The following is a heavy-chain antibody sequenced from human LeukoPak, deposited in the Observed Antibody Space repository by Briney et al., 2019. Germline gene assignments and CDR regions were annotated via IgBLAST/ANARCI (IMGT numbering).Heavy chain of an antibody. CDR3: ASEITYYYDSSGQLSLDAFDT. CDR1: GFTFSSYS. J-gene: IGHJ3*02. CDR2: ISSSSSYI. D-gene: IGHD3-22*01. V-gene: IGHV3-21*01. Sequence: GGSLRLSCAASGFTFSSYSMNWVRQAPGRGLEWVSSISSSSSYIYYADSVKGRFTISRDNAKNSLYLQMNSLRAEDTAVYYCASEITYYYDSSGQLSLDAFDTWGQGTMVTVSS.